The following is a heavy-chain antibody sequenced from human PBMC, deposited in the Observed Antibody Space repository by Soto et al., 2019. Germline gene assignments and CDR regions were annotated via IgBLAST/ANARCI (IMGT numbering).Heavy chain of an antibody. J-gene: IGHJ4*02. CDR2: ISAYNGNT. CDR3: ARDEDIVATRLRNDY. V-gene: IGHV1-18*01. D-gene: IGHD5-12*01. CDR1: GYTFTSYG. Sequence: ASVKVSCKASGYTFTSYGISWVRQAPGQGLEWMGWISAYNGNTNYAQKLQGRVTMTTDTSTSTAYMELRSLRSDDTAVYYCARDEDIVATRLRNDYWGQGTLVTVS.